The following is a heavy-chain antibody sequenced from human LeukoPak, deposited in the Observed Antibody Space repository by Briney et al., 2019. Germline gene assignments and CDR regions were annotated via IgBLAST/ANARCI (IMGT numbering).Heavy chain of an antibody. J-gene: IGHJ3*02. CDR3: AKDSKQWLALDAFDI. Sequence: GGSLRLSCPASGFTFSSYWMSWVRQAPGKGLEWVANIKQDGSEKYYVDSVKGWFTISRDNSKNTLYLQMNSLRAEDTAVYYCAKDSKQWLALDAFDIWGQGTMVTVSS. D-gene: IGHD6-19*01. CDR2: IKQDGSEK. CDR1: GFTFSSYW. V-gene: IGHV3-7*03.